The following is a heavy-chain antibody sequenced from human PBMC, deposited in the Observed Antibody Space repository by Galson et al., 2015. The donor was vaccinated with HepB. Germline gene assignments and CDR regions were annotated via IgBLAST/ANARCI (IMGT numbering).Heavy chain of an antibody. V-gene: IGHV3-30-3*01. CDR3: GRGGLKAVAGTKGDY. Sequence: SLRLSCAASGFSLSTYWMTWVRQAPGRGLEWVAGISSEGSNKNYGDSVKGRFTVARDKSKNTLYLQLTSLRVEDTAVYYCGRGGLKAVAGTKGDYWGQGTLVTVSS. CDR2: ISSEGSNK. D-gene: IGHD6-19*01. J-gene: IGHJ4*02. CDR1: GFSLSTYW.